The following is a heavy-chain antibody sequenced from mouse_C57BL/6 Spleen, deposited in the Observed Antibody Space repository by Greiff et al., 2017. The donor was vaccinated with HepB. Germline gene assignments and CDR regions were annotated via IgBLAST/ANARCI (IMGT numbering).Heavy chain of an antibody. CDR1: GFTFSDYG. J-gene: IGHJ3*01. Sequence: EVKLVESGGGLVKPGGSLKLSCAASGFTFSDYGMHWVRQAPEKGLEWVAYISSGSSTIYYADTVKGRFTISRDNAKNTLFLQMTSLRSEDTAMYYCAREDYYGSRAFAYWGQGTLVTVSA. D-gene: IGHD1-1*01. V-gene: IGHV5-17*01. CDR2: ISSGSSTI. CDR3: AREDYYGSRAFAY.